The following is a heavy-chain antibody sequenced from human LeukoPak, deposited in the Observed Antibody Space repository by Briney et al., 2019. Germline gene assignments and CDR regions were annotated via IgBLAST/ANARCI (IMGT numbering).Heavy chain of an antibody. D-gene: IGHD1-26*01. CDR3: XXXLXWXYVSXSTFDY. V-gene: IGHV3-23*01. CDR1: GFTFSSYA. J-gene: IGHJ4*02. Sequence: GGSLRLSCAASGFTFSSYAMSWVRQPPGKGLEWVSTIDGSSSSAYSADSVKGRFTISRDNAKNTLSLQMNSLRAEDTAVDYXXXXLXWXYVSXSTFDYWGQGTLVTVSS. CDR2: IDGSSSSA.